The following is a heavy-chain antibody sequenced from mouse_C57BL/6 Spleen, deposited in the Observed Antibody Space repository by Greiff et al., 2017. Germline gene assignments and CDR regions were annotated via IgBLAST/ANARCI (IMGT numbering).Heavy chain of an antibody. CDR2: IDPANGNT. CDR3: ARGYYDYDEGWYVDV. V-gene: IGHV14-3*01. CDR1: GFNIKNTY. D-gene: IGHD2-4*01. J-gene: IGHJ1*03. Sequence: EVQLKESVAELVRPGASVKLSCTASGFNIKNTYMHWVKQRPEQGLEWIGRIDPANGNTKYAPKFQGKATITADTSSNTAYLQLSSLTSEDTAIYYGARGYYDYDEGWYVDVWGTGTTVTVSS.